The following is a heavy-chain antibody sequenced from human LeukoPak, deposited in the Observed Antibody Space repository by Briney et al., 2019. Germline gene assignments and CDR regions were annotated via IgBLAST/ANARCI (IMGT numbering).Heavy chain of an antibody. CDR2: IKEDGSGI. CDR3: ARGDTRGYYYRFFDY. J-gene: IGHJ4*02. D-gene: IGHD3-22*01. Sequence: GGSLRLSCVVSGFTFSDYWMSWVRQAPGKGLEWVANIKEDGSGIYYVDSVEGRFTVSRDNAKKSLYLQMNSLRAEDTAVYYCARGDTRGYYYRFFDYWGQGTLVTVSS. V-gene: IGHV3-7*01. CDR1: GFTFSDYW.